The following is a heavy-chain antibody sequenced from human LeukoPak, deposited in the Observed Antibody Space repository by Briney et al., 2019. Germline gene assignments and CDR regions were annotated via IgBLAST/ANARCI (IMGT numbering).Heavy chain of an antibody. Sequence: GGSLRLSCAASGFTFSSYAMHWVRQAPGKGLEWVANIKQDGSEKYYVDSVKGRFTISRDNAKNSLYLQMNSLRAEDTAVYYCAREEDNYDYVWGSYRSFDYWGQGTLVTVSS. CDR3: AREEDNYDYVWGSYRSFDY. D-gene: IGHD3-16*02. CDR2: IKQDGSEK. CDR1: GFTFSSYA. V-gene: IGHV3-7*01. J-gene: IGHJ4*02.